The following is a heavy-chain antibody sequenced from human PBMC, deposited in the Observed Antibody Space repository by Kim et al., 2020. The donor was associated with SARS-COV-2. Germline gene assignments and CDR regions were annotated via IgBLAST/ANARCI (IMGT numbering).Heavy chain of an antibody. J-gene: IGHJ4*02. CDR1: GGSFSGYY. Sequence: SETLSLTCAVYGGSFSGYYWSWIRQPPGKGLEWIGEINHSGSTNYNPSLKSRVTISVDTSKNQFSLKLSSVTAADTAVYYCARVGSNYYDSSGPGMNWGQGTLVTVSS. V-gene: IGHV4-34*01. D-gene: IGHD3-22*01. CDR2: INHSGST. CDR3: ARVGSNYYDSSGPGMN.